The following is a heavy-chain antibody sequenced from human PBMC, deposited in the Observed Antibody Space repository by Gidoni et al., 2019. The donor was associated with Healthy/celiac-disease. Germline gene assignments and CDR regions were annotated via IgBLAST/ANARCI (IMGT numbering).Heavy chain of an antibody. D-gene: IGHD6-13*01. CDR1: GFTFSSYA. CDR3: ARGGPDSSSWYSFDY. V-gene: IGHV3-30-3*01. J-gene: IGHJ4*02. CDR2: ILYDGSNK. Sequence: QVQLVESGGGVVQPGRSLRLSCAASGFTFSSYAMHWVRQAPGKGLEWVAVILYDGSNKYYPDSVKGRFTISRDNSKNTLYLQMNSLRAEDTAVYYCARGGPDSSSWYSFDYWGQGTLVTVSS.